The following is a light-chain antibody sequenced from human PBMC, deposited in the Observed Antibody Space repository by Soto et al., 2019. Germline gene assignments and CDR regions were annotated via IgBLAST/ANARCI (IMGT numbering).Light chain of an antibody. V-gene: IGKV3-20*01. Sequence: EIVLTQSPGTLSLSPGERATLSCRASQSVRSSYLAWYQQKPGQAPRLLIYGASSRATGIPDRFSGSGSGTDFTLTISSLQSEDSAVYYCQQYNIWPPWTFGQGTKVDTK. CDR3: QQYNIWPPWT. CDR1: QSVRSSY. CDR2: GAS. J-gene: IGKJ1*01.